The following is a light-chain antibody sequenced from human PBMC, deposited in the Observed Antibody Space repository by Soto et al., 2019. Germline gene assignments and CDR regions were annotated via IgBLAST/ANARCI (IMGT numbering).Light chain of an antibody. CDR3: QQYYSYPRT. CDR1: QDIGSV. J-gene: IGKJ1*01. V-gene: IGKV1-8*01. CDR2: VAS. Sequence: AIRMTQSPSSLSAPTGDRVTIACRASQDIGSVLAWYQQKAGKAPKLLIYVASALQTGVPSRFSGSGSGTDFTLTISRLQSEDSATYYCQQYYSYPRTFGQGT.